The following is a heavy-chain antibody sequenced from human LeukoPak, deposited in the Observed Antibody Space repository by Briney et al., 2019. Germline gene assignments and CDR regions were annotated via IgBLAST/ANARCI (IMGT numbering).Heavy chain of an antibody. Sequence: PGGSLRLSCAASGFTFSSYWMSWVRQAPGKGLEWVANIKQDGSEKYYVDSVKGRFTISRDNAKNSLYLQMNSLRAEDTAVYYCARVLSGIAVALTYWGQGTLVTVSS. CDR1: GFTFSSYW. D-gene: IGHD6-19*01. V-gene: IGHV3-7*01. CDR2: IKQDGSEK. CDR3: ARVLSGIAVALTY. J-gene: IGHJ4*02.